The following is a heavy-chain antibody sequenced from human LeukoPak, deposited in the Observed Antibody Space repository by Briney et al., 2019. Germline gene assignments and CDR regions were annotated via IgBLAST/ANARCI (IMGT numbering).Heavy chain of an antibody. J-gene: IGHJ4*02. CDR3: ARESVGSSGWYVGIDY. CDR2: INTDGSST. CDR1: GFTFSSYW. D-gene: IGHD6-19*01. V-gene: IGHV3-74*01. Sequence: PGGPLRLSCAASGFTFSSYWMHWVRQAPGKGLVWVSRINTDGSSTSYADSVKGRFTISRDNAKNTLYLQMNSLRAEDTAVYYCARESVGSSGWYVGIDYWGQGTLVTVSS.